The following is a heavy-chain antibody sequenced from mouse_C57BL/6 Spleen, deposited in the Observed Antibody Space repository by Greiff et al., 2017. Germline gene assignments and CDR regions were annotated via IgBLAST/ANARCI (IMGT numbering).Heavy chain of an antibody. V-gene: IGHV1-22*01. CDR2: INPNNGGT. D-gene: IGHD2-10*01. Sequence: VHVKQSGPELVKPGASVKMSCKASGYTFTDYNMHWVKQSHGKSLEWIGYINPNNGGTSYNQKFKGKATLTVNKSSSTAYMELRSLTSEDSAVYYCATAYYGNYDEFAYWGQGTLVTVSA. J-gene: IGHJ3*01. CDR1: GYTFTDYN. CDR3: ATAYYGNYDEFAY.